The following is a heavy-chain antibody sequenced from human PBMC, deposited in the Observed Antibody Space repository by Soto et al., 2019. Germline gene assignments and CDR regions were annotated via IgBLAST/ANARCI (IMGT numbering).Heavy chain of an antibody. V-gene: IGHV3-21*03. CDR1: GFTFSSYS. CDR2: ISSSSSYI. Sequence: PGGSLRLSCAASGFTFSSYSMNWVRQAPGKGLEWVSSISSSSSYIYYADSVKGRFTISRDNAKNSLYLQMNSLRAEDTAVYYCAREQSIAARPGDLLYYGMDVWGQGTTVTVSS. J-gene: IGHJ6*02. CDR3: AREQSIAARPGDLLYYGMDV. D-gene: IGHD6-6*01.